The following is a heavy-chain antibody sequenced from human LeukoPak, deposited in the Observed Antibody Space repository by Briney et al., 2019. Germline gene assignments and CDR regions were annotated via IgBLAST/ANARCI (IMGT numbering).Heavy chain of an antibody. J-gene: IGHJ6*02. D-gene: IGHD6-19*01. CDR2: TYYRSKWYN. CDR3: ARYTITVAGFDYYYYGMDV. CDR1: GDSVSSNSAA. V-gene: IGHV6-1*01. Sequence: SQTLSLICAISGDSVSSNSAAWNWIRQSPSRGLEWLGRTYYRSKWYNDYAVSVKSRITINPDTSKNQFSLQLSSVTPGDTAVYYCARYTITVAGFDYYYYGMDVWGQGTTVTVSS.